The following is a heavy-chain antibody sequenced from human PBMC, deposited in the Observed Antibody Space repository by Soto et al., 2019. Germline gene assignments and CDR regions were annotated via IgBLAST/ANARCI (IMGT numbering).Heavy chain of an antibody. CDR3: ARDGPYYYASRMDV. CDR2: LHSGGDT. J-gene: IGHJ6*02. V-gene: IGHV3-53*04. CDR1: GIPVSSNY. D-gene: IGHD3-10*01. Sequence: EVQLVESGGGLVQPGGSLRLSCAASGIPVSSNYMTWVRQAPGKGLEWVSVLHSGGDTYYANSVKGRFTISRHDSTNTLFLKMNSLRPEDTAVYYCARDGPYYYASRMDVWGQGTTVTVSS.